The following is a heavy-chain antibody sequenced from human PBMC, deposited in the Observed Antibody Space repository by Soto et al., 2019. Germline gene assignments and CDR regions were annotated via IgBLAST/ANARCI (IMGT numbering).Heavy chain of an antibody. Sequence: GGSLRLSCAASVFTFSSYSMNWVRQAPGKGLEWVSYISSSSSTIYYADSVKGRFTISRDNAKNSLYLQMNSLRDEDTAVYYCARDPSQYYYDSSGLGYWGQGTLVTVSS. D-gene: IGHD3-22*01. V-gene: IGHV3-48*02. CDR3: ARDPSQYYYDSSGLGY. CDR2: ISSSSSTI. CDR1: VFTFSSYS. J-gene: IGHJ4*02.